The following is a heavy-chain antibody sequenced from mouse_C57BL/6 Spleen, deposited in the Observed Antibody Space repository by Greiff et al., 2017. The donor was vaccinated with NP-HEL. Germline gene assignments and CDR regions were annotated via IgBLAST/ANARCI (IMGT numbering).Heavy chain of an antibody. V-gene: IGHV1-26*01. J-gene: IGHJ4*01. CDR3: ARKSQGYYYAMDY. Sequence: VQLQQSGPELVKPGASVKISCKASGYTFTDYYMNWVKQSHGKSLEWIGDINPNNGGTSYNQKFKGKATLTVDKSSSTAYMELRSLTSEDSAVYYCARKSQGYYYAMDYWGQGTSVTVSS. CDR2: INPNNGGT. CDR1: GYTFTDYY.